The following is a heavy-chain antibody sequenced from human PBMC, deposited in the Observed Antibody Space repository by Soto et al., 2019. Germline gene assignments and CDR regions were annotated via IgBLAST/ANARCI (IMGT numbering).Heavy chain of an antibody. CDR3: ARVSSSWYLYFHR. D-gene: IGHD6-13*01. V-gene: IGHV3-66*01. CDR2: TDSGGST. CDR1: GCTVSSND. Sequence: EVQLVESGGGLVQPGGSLRLSCAASGCTVSSNDMSWVRQAPGKGLEWVSVTDSGGSTYYADSVKGRFTISRDNSKNTLYLQMNSLRAEDTAVYYCARVSSSWYLYFHRWGQGTLVTVSS. J-gene: IGHJ1*01.